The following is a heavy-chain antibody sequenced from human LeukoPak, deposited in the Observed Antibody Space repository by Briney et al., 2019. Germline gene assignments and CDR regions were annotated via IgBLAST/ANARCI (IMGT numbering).Heavy chain of an antibody. CDR1: GYTFTSYG. Sequence: ASVKVSCKASGYTFTSYGISWVRQAPGQGLEWMGWNSAYNGNTNYAQKLQGRVTMTTDTSTSTAYMELRSLRSNDTAVYYCARDGLYSSGWFFDYWGQGTLVTVSS. V-gene: IGHV1-18*01. CDR2: NSAYNGNT. D-gene: IGHD6-19*01. CDR3: ARDGLYSSGWFFDY. J-gene: IGHJ4*02.